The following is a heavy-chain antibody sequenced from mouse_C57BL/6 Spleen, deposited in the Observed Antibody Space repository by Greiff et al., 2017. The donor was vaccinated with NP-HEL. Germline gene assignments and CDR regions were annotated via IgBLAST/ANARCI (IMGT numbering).Heavy chain of an antibody. V-gene: IGHV14-2*01. CDR3: ARKDYGSSTWFAY. J-gene: IGHJ3*01. D-gene: IGHD1-1*01. CDR1: GFNIKDYY. Sequence: VQLKQSGAELVKPGASVKLSCTASGFNIKDYYMHWVKQRTEQGLEWIGRIDPEDGETKYAPKFQGKATITADTTSNTAYLKLSSLTSEDTAVYYCARKDYGSSTWFAYWGQGTLVTVSA. CDR2: IDPEDGET.